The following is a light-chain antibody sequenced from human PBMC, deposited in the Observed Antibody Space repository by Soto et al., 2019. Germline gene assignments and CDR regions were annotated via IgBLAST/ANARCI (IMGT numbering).Light chain of an antibody. CDR3: HHYYNWPRT. V-gene: IGKV3-15*01. Sequence: IGMSLSAVTLSVSPGERATLSCRASQNVGSKLAWYQHKPGQAPRFLIYGASTRAAGIPDRFSGGGSGTEFTLTISSLQSEDFAVYYCHHYYNWPRTFGQGTKVDIK. CDR2: GAS. J-gene: IGKJ1*01. CDR1: QNVGSK.